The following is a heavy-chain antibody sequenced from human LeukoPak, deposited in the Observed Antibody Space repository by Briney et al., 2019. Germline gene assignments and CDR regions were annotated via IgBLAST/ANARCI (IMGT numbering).Heavy chain of an antibody. J-gene: IGHJ4*02. D-gene: IGHD3-22*01. V-gene: IGHV4-59*01. Sequence: SETLSLTCTVSGGSISSYYWSWIRQPPGKGLEWIGYIYYSGSTNYNPSLKSRVTISVDTSKNQFSLKLSSVTAADTAVYYCAIGLNYYDSSGYYYWGQGTLVTVSS. CDR1: GGSISSYY. CDR3: AIGLNYYDSSGYYY. CDR2: IYYSGST.